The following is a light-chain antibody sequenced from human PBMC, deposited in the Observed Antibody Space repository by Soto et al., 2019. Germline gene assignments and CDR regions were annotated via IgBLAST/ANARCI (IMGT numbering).Light chain of an antibody. Sequence: QSALTQPASVSGSPGQSIAITCTGTSSDVGVYYYVSWYQQHAGKAPKLMIYDVSSRPSGVSDRFSGSKSGNTASLTISGLQAEDEADSYGSSYTSSSTYVFGTGTKLTVL. CDR1: SSDVGVYYY. CDR2: DVS. V-gene: IGLV2-14*01. J-gene: IGLJ1*01. CDR3: SSYTSSSTYV.